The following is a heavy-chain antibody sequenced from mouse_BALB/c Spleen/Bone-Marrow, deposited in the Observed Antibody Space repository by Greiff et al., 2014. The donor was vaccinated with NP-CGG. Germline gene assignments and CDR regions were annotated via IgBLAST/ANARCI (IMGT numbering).Heavy chain of an antibody. CDR2: IPPGSGTT. CDR3: ARGSYYYGSSSPWFAY. D-gene: IGHD1-1*01. CDR1: GYTFTSYW. Sequence: DLVKPGASAKLSCKASGYTFTSYWINWLKQRPGKGLEGIGRIPPGSGTTYYNEMFKGKATLTVDTSSTTAYIQLSSLSSEDSAVYFCARGSYYYGSSSPWFAYWGQGTLVTVSA. J-gene: IGHJ3*01. V-gene: IGHV1S41*01.